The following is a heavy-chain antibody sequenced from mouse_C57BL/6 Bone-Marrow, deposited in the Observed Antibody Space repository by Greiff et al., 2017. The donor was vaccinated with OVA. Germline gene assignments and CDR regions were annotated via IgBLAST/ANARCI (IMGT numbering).Heavy chain of an antibody. Sequence: QVQLQQPGAELVKPGASVKLSCKASGYTFTSYWMHWVKQRPGQGLEWIGMIHPNSGSTNYNEKFKSKATLTVDKSSSTAYMQLSSLTSEDSAVYYGARCDSSGAWFAYWGQGTLVTVSA. V-gene: IGHV1-64*01. D-gene: IGHD3-2*02. J-gene: IGHJ3*01. CDR3: ARCDSSGAWFAY. CDR2: IHPNSGST. CDR1: GYTFTSYW.